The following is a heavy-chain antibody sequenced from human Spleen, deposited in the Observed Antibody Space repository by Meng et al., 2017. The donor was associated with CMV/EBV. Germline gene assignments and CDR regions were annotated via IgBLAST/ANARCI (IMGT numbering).Heavy chain of an antibody. D-gene: IGHD3-10*01. V-gene: IGHV2-5*01. CDR1: GFSLSTSGVG. CDR2: IYWNDDK. J-gene: IGHJ5*02. CDR3: AHSHLNPMVRGDIIESWFDP. Sequence: SGPTLVKPTQTLTLTCTFSGFSLSTSGVGVGWIRQPPGKALEWLALIYWNDDKRYSPSLKSRLTITKDTSKNQVVLTMTNMDPVDTATYYCAHSHLNPMVRGDIIESWFDPWGQGTLVTVSS.